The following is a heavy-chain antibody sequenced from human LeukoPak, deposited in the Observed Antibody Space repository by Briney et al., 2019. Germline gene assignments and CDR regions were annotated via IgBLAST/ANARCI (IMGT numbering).Heavy chain of an antibody. J-gene: IGHJ4*02. CDR3: ARDHYGGNSDY. CDR1: GFSFSSYW. V-gene: IGHV3-74*01. CDR2: INTDGSAT. Sequence: GGSLRLSCAASGFSFSSYWMHWVRQAPGKGLLWVSRINTDGSATYYADSVKGRFTISRDNAKNTVYLQMDSLRAEDTAVYYCARDHYGGNSDYWGQGTLVTVSS. D-gene: IGHD4-23*01.